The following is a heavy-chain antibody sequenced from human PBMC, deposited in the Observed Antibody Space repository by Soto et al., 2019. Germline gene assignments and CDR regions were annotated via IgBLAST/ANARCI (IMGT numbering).Heavy chain of an antibody. CDR2: ISYDGSNK. V-gene: IGHV3-30-3*01. J-gene: IGHJ6*02. CDR1: GFTFSSYA. CDR3: ARGILRGYGMDV. Sequence: SLRLSCAASGFTFSSYAMHWVRQAPGKGLEWVAVISYDGSNKYYADSVKGRFTISRDNSKNTLYLQMNSLRAEDTAVYYCARGILRGYGMDVWGQGTTVTVSS. D-gene: IGHD3-10*01.